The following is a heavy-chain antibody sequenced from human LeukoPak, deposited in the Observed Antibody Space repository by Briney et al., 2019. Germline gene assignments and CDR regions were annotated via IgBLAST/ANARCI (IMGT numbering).Heavy chain of an antibody. CDR1: GYSFTYYY. CDR3: ARQNTSLLDY. CDR2: ISPNSGGT. V-gene: IGHV1-2*02. Sequence: ASVKVSFKASGYSFTYYYMHWVRQAPGQGLEWMGWISPNSGGTNYAQEFRGRVTMTRDTSISTSYMELSRLRSDDTAVYYCARQNTSLLDYWGQGTLVTVSS. D-gene: IGHD2-2*01. J-gene: IGHJ4*02.